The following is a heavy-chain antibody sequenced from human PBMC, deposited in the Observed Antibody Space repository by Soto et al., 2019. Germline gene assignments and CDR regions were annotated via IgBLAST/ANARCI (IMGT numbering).Heavy chain of an antibody. CDR3: ARSSGSYYLGIDY. CDR2: ISSSSSYI. J-gene: IGHJ4*02. CDR1: GFTFGSYS. D-gene: IGHD1-26*01. Sequence: GGSLRLSCAASGFTFGSYSMNWVRQAPGKGLEWVSSISSSSSYIYYADSVKGRFTISRDNAKNSLYLQMNSLRAEDTAVYYCARSSGSYYLGIDYWGQGTLVTVSS. V-gene: IGHV3-21*01.